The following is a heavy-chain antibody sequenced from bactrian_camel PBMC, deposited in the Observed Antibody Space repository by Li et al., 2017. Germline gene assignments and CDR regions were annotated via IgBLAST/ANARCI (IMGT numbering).Heavy chain of an antibody. V-gene: IGHV3S40*01. CDR2: VYPGGETT. CDR1: GYIFSRHC. D-gene: IGHD6*01. Sequence: VQLVESGGGSVQAGGSLRLSCAASGYIFSRHCMGWFRQAPGKEREGVAAVYPGGETTYYADSVKGRFTISQDNAKNTVYLQMNNLKPEDTGVYYCTADPFAVVAGSRTCAGAWSQGTQVTVS. J-gene: IGHJ6*01. CDR3: TADPFAVVAGSRTCAGA.